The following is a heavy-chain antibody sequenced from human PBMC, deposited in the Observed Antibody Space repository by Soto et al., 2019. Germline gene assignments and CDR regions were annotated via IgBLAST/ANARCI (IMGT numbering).Heavy chain of an antibody. CDR2: IYYSGST. CDR3: ARHGGSGVDY. CDR1: GGSISSSSYY. V-gene: IGHV4-39*01. J-gene: IGHJ4*02. D-gene: IGHD6-19*01. Sequence: SETLSLTCTVSGGSISSSSYYWGWIRQPPGKGLEWIGSIYYSGSTYYNPSLKSRVTISVDTSKDHFSLKLSSLTAADTAVYYCARHGGSGVDYWGQGTLVTVSS.